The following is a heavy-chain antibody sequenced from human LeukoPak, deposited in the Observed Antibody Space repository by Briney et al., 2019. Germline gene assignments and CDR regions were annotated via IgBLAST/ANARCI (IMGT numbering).Heavy chain of an antibody. J-gene: IGHJ2*01. CDR1: GFTFSSYS. Sequence: GGSLRLSCAASGFTFSSYSFNWVRQVPGKGLEWVSSITTTFYTYYTDSVKGRFTISRDNAKNSVYLQMNSLRADDSAVYYCAREDIAVVPTAMPRYFDLWGRGTLVTVSA. CDR3: AREDIAVVPTAMPRYFDL. V-gene: IGHV3-21*04. D-gene: IGHD2-2*01. CDR2: ITTTFYT.